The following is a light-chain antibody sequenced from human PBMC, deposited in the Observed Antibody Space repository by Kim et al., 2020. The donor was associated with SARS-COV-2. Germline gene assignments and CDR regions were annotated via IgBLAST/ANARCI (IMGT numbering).Light chain of an antibody. CDR1: KLGNKD. CDR2: QRV. CDR3: QAWDSNTRI. V-gene: IGLV3-1*01. Sequence: VSPGRTARITCLGDKLGNKDVSWYQQRPGQSPVLVIYQRVKRPSGIPERFSASNSGNTATLTISGTQPTDEADYYCQAWDSNTRIFGSGTKVTVL. J-gene: IGLJ1*01.